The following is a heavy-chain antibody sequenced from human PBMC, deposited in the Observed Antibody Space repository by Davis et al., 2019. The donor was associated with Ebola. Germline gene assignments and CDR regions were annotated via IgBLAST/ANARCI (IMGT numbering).Heavy chain of an antibody. CDR1: GYTFTSYY. CDR3: ARAQLLWFRELYSHDAFDI. J-gene: IGHJ3*02. V-gene: IGHV1-46*01. D-gene: IGHD3-10*01. CDR2: INPSDGST. Sequence: ASVKVSCKASGYTFTSYYMHWVRQAPGQGLEWMGIINPSDGSTSYAQKFQGRVTMTRDTSTSTVYMELSSLRSEDTAVYYCARAQLLWFRELYSHDAFDIWGQGTMVTVSS.